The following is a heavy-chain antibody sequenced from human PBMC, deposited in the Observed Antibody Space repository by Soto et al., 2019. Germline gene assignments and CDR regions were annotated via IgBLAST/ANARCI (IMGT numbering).Heavy chain of an antibody. D-gene: IGHD5-12*01. CDR3: ARENSGYAIDY. CDR2: IYYSGST. J-gene: IGHJ4*02. Sequence: QVQLQESGPGLVKPSETLALTCTVSGGSITSYYWSWIRQRPGKGLGWIGYIYYSGSTNYNPSLKSRVTISVDTSKNQFSLKLSSVTAADTAVYYCARENSGYAIDYWGQGTLVTVSS. V-gene: IGHV4-59*01. CDR1: GGSITSYY.